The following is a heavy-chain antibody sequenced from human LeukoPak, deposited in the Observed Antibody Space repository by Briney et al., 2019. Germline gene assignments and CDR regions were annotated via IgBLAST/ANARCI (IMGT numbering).Heavy chain of an antibody. D-gene: IGHD3-22*01. CDR2: IYYSGST. CDR3: ARAPSSYYYDSSGSLDY. Sequence: SETLSLTCTVSGGSISSYYWSWIRQPPGKGLEWIGYIYYSGSTNYNPSLKSRVTISVDTSKNQFSLKLSSVTAADTAVYYCARAPSSYYYDSSGSLDYWGQGTLVTVSS. CDR1: GGSISSYY. V-gene: IGHV4-59*01. J-gene: IGHJ4*02.